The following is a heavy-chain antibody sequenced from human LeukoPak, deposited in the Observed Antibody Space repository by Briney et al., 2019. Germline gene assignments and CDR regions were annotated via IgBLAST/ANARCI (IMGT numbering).Heavy chain of an antibody. CDR1: GGSISSHY. CDR3: ARMHDTDWVDGHYFDY. Sequence: SETLSLTCTVSGGSISSHYWSWIRQPPGKGLEWIGYVYYTGNTYFNPYLKSRLAMSVDTSRSRFSLNLRSVTAADTALYYCARMHDTDWVDGHYFDYWGQGALVAVSS. D-gene: IGHD3-9*01. J-gene: IGHJ4*02. V-gene: IGHV4-59*11. CDR2: VYYTGNT.